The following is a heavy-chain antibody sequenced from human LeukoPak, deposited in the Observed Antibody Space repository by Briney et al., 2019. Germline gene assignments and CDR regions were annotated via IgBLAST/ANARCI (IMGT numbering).Heavy chain of an antibody. CDR2: ISGVSSGI. D-gene: IGHD6-13*01. CDR1: GFTFSSYS. CDR3: ATEGAAAGTHWFDP. Sequence: GGSLRLSCAASGFTFSSYSMNWVRQAPGKGLEWISYISGVSSGIYYADSVKGRFTISRDNAKNSVYLQMDSLRAEDTAVYYCATEGAAAGTHWFDPWGQGTLVTVSS. V-gene: IGHV3-48*01. J-gene: IGHJ5*02.